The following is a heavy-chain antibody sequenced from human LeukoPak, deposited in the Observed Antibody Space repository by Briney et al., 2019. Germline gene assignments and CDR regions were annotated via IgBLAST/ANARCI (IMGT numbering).Heavy chain of an antibody. CDR1: GYTFTGYY. CDR2: INPNSGGT. CDR3: ARYSGYDYNWFDP. Sequence: GASVTVSCKASGYTFTGYYMHWVRQAPGQGLEWMGWINPNSGGTNYAQKFQGRVTMTRDTSISTAYMELSSLRSEDTAVYYCARYSGYDYNWFDPWGQGTLVTVSS. J-gene: IGHJ5*02. V-gene: IGHV1-2*02. D-gene: IGHD5-12*01.